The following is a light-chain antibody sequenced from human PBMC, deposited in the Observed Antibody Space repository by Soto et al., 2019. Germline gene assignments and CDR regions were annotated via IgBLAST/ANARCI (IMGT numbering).Light chain of an antibody. CDR3: YSYAGSYTLYV. J-gene: IGLJ1*01. CDR1: SSDVGGYNY. V-gene: IGLV2-11*01. CDR2: DVT. Sequence: QSVLAQPRSVSGSPGQSVAISCAGTSSDVGGYNYVSWYQQHPGKAPKLMIYDVTKRPSGVPDRFSGSKSGNTASLTISGLQDEDEADYYCYSYAGSYTLYVFGTGTKVTV.